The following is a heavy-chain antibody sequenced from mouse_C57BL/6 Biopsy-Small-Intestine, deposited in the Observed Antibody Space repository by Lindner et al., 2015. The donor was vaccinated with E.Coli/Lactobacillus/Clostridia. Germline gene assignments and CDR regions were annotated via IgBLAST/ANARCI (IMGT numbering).Heavy chain of an antibody. CDR3: ARLKFITTVEDFDY. CDR2: ISSSGIYT. CDR1: GFTFSSYG. D-gene: IGHD1-1*01. V-gene: IGHV5-6*01. Sequence: VQLQESGGGLVKPGGSLKLSCAASGFTFSSYGMSWVRQTPDKRLEWVATISSSGIYTYSPDSVKGRFTISRDNAKNTLYLQMSSLKSEDTAIYYCARLKFITTVEDFDYWGQGTTLTVSS. J-gene: IGHJ2*01.